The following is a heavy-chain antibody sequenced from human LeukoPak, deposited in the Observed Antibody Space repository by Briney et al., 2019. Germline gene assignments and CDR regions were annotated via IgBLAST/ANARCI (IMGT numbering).Heavy chain of an antibody. V-gene: IGHV1-69*13. CDR2: IIPIFGTA. Sequence: SVKVSCKASGGTFSSYAISWVRQAPGQGLEWMGGIIPIFGTADYAQKFQGRVTITADESTSTAYMDLSSLRSEDTAVYYCARRRVVVTAPPRYNWFDPWGQGTLVTVSS. CDR1: GGTFSSYA. J-gene: IGHJ5*02. D-gene: IGHD2-21*02. CDR3: ARRRVVVTAPPRYNWFDP.